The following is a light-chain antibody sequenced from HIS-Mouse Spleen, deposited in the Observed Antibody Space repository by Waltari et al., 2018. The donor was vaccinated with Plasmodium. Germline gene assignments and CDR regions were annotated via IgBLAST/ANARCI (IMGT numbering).Light chain of an antibody. J-gene: IGLJ1*01. Sequence: QSALTQPRSVSGSPGQSVTISCPGPSRDVGGYNYFSWYQQHPGKAPKLMIYDVSKRPSGVPDRFSGSKSGNTASLTISGLQAEDEADYYCCSYAGSYTYVFGTGTKVTVL. CDR3: CSYAGSYTYV. CDR1: SRDVGGYNY. CDR2: DVS. V-gene: IGLV2-11*01.